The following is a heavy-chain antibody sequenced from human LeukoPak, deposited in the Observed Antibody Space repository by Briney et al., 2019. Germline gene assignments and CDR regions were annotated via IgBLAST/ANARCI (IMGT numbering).Heavy chain of an antibody. CDR3: AKNFRIAAAAPALKDAFDI. Sequence: GGSLRLSCAASGFTFSSYAMSWVRQAPGKGLEWVSAISGNGGSTYYADSVKGRFTISRDNSKNTLYLQMNSLRAEDTAVYYCAKNFRIAAAAPALKDAFDIWGQGTMVTVSS. CDR2: ISGNGGST. J-gene: IGHJ3*02. V-gene: IGHV3-23*01. CDR1: GFTFSSYA. D-gene: IGHD6-13*01.